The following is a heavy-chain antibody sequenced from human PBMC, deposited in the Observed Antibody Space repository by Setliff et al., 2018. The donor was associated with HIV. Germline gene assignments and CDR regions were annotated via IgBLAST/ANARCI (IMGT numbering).Heavy chain of an antibody. J-gene: IGHJ4*02. CDR3: AKLDYYDTSGYYAPWFD. CDR1: GFTFSSSA. Sequence: PGGSLRLSCAASGFTFSSSAMSWVRQAPGKGLEWVSLIQSSGITYYADSVKGRFTISRDNSNNTLSLQMSSLRAEDTALYYCAKLDYYDTSGYYAPWFDWGQGTLVTVSS. CDR2: IQSSGIT. D-gene: IGHD3-22*01. V-gene: IGHV3-23*01.